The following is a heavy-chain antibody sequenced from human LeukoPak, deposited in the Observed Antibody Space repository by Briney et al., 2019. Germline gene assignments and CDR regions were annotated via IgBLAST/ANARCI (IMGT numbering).Heavy chain of an antibody. J-gene: IGHJ6*03. CDR3: ARNRYCSSTSCYPTDTDYYYYYYMDV. CDR1: GYSISSGYY. V-gene: IGHV4-38-2*01. Sequence: PSETLSLTCAVSGYSISSGYYWGWIRQPPGKGLEWIGSIYHSGGTYYNPSLKSQVTISVDTSKNQFSLKLSSVTAADTAVYYCARNRYCSSTSCYPTDTDYYYYYYMDVWGKGTTVTVSS. D-gene: IGHD2-2*01. CDR2: IYHSGGT.